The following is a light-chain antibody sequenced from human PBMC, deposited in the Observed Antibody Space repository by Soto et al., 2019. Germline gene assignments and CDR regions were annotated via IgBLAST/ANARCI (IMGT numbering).Light chain of an antibody. CDR3: QQYASSPALT. CDR1: QSVSRNY. V-gene: IGKV3-20*01. Sequence: EIVLTQSPGTLSLSPGERATLSCRASQSVSRNYLAWYQQKPGQAPRLLIYGASSRATGIPDRFSGSGSGTDFPLTISRLEPEDFAMYYCQQYASSPALTFGGGTKVEIK. CDR2: GAS. J-gene: IGKJ4*01.